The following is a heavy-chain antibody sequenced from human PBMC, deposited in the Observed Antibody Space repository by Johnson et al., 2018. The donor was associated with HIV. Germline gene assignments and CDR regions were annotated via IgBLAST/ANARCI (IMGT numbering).Heavy chain of an antibody. D-gene: IGHD5-24*01. CDR1: GFTFSSYA. CDR3: ARVRWLQLGAFDI. J-gene: IGHJ3*02. V-gene: IGHV3-23*04. CDR2: ISGSGGST. Sequence: VQLVESGGGLVQPGGSLRLSCAASGFTFSSYAMSWVRQAPGKGLEWVSAISGSGGSTYYADSVKGRFTISRDNSKHTLYLQMNSLRAEDTAVYYCARVRWLQLGAFDIWGQGTMVTVSS.